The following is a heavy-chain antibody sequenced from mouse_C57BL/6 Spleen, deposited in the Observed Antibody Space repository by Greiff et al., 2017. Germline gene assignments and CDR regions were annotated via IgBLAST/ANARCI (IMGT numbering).Heavy chain of an antibody. CDR3: ARGSYGSRLRYAMDY. CDR2: ISDGGSYT. Sequence: EVKLMESGGGLVKPGGSLKLSCAASGFTFSSYAMSWVRQTPEKRLEWVATISDGGSYTYYPDNVKGRFTISRDNAKNNLYLQMSHLKSEDTAMYYCARGSYGSRLRYAMDYWGQGTSVTVSS. CDR1: GFTFSSYA. J-gene: IGHJ4*01. D-gene: IGHD1-1*01. V-gene: IGHV5-4*03.